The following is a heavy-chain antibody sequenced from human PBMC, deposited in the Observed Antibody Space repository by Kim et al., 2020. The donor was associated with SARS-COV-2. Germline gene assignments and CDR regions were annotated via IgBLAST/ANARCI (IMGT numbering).Heavy chain of an antibody. D-gene: IGHD3-22*01. V-gene: IGHV4-39*01. CDR2: IYYSGST. CDR1: GGSISSSSYY. Sequence: SETLSLTCTVSGGSISSSSYYWGWIRQPPGKGLEWIGSIYYSGSTYYNPSLKSRVTISVDTSKNQFSLKLSSVTAADTAVYYCARLNLKAEGVITRWYYYYYMDVWGKGTTVTVSS. J-gene: IGHJ6*03. CDR3: ARLNLKAEGVITRWYYYYYMDV.